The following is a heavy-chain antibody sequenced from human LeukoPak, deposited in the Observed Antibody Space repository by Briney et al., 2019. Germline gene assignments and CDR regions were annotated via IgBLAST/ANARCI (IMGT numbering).Heavy chain of an antibody. V-gene: IGHV1-3*01. CDR1: RYTFISYA. CDR2: INAGNGDT. CDR3: ARDGVVADRSGWYDY. J-gene: IGHJ4*02. D-gene: IGHD6-19*01. Sequence: GASVKVSCKASRYTFISYALHWVRQAPGQRLEWMGWINAGNGDTRYSQMFQGRATITRDTSANTVYIDLDSLTSEDTGVYYCARDGVVADRSGWYDYWGQGTLVTVSS.